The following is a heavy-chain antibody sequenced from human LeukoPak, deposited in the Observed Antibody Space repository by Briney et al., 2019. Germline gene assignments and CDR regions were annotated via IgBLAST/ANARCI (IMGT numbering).Heavy chain of an antibody. V-gene: IGHV4-34*01. J-gene: IGHJ5*02. Sequence: SETLSLTCAVYGGSFSGYYWSWIRQPPRKGLEWIGEINHSGSTNYNPSLKSRVTISVDTSKNQFSLKLSSVTAADTAVYYCARRTRAVAGNNWFDPWGQGTLVTVSS. CDR2: INHSGST. CDR3: ARRTRAVAGNNWFDP. CDR1: GGSFSGYY. D-gene: IGHD6-19*01.